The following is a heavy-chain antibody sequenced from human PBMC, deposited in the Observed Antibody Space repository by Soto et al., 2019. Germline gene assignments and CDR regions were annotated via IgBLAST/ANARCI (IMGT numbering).Heavy chain of an antibody. D-gene: IGHD6-6*01. J-gene: IGHJ4*02. Sequence: QVQLQESGPGLVKPSETLSLTCTVSGGSISSYYWTWIRQPPGKGLEWIGYIHYSGSTNYNPSLKGRVTVSVDTSKNQFSLKLSSVTAADTAVYYCARDRVGSSSRYFDSWGQGTLVTVSS. CDR2: IHYSGST. CDR1: GGSISSYY. V-gene: IGHV4-59*01. CDR3: ARDRVGSSSRYFDS.